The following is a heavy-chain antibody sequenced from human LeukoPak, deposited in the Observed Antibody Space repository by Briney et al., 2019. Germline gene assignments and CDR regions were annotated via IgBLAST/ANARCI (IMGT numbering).Heavy chain of an antibody. CDR1: GYTFTSYG. CDR2: ISAYNGNT. CDR3: ARSEYSSSWGVKWFDP. V-gene: IGHV1-18*01. D-gene: IGHD6-13*01. J-gene: IGHJ5*02. Sequence: ASVKVSCKASGYTFTSYGISWVRQAPGQGLEWMGWISAYNGNTNYAQKFQGRVTMTRDTSISTAYMELSRLRSDDTAVYYCARSEYSSSWGVKWFDPWGQGTLVTVSS.